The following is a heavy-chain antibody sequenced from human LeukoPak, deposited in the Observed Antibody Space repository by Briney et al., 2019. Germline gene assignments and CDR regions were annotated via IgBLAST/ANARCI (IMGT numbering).Heavy chain of an antibody. D-gene: IGHD6-13*01. V-gene: IGHV3-66*04. J-gene: IGHJ3*02. CDR3: ARPRAAGYPNDAFDI. Sequence: PGGSLRLSCAASGFTVSSNYMTWVRQAPGKGLEWVSVIYSGGSTYYADSVKGRFTISRDNSKSTLYLQMNSLRVEDTAVYYCARPRAAGYPNDAFDIWGQGTMVTVSS. CDR2: IYSGGST. CDR1: GFTVSSNY.